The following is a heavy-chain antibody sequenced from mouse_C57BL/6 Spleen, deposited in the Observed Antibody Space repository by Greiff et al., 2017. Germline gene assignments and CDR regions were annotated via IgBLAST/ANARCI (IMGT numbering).Heavy chain of an antibody. Sequence: QVQLQQPGAELVMPGASVKLSCKASGYTFTSYWMHWVKQRPGHGLEWIGEIDPSGSNTNYNHKFKGKSTLTVDKSSSTAYMLLSSLTSEDSAVYYCARGDGKDFDYWGQGTTLTVSS. V-gene: IGHV1-69*01. D-gene: IGHD2-1*01. CDR1: GYTFTSYW. CDR2: IDPSGSNT. J-gene: IGHJ2*01. CDR3: ARGDGKDFDY.